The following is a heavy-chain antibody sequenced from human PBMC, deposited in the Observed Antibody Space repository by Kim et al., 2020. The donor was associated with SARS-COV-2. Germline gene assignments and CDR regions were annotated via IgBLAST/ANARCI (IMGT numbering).Heavy chain of an antibody. J-gene: IGHJ4*02. Sequence: SETLSLTCTVSGGSLSTYYWGWIRQAPGKGLEWIGYIYSSGSTNYNPSLKSRLTISVDTSKNQFFLKLNSVTAADSAIYYCARDCGLAAGVAFDFWGQG. CDR2: IYSSGST. V-gene: IGHV4-59*01. D-gene: IGHD6-13*01. CDR1: GGSLSTYY. CDR3: ARDCGLAAGVAFDF.